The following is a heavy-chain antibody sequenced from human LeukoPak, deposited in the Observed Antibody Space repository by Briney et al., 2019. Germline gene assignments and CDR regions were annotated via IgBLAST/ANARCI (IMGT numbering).Heavy chain of an antibody. Sequence: SETLSLTCAVYGVSFSGYYWSWIRQPPGKGLEWIGEINHSGSTNYNPSLKSRVTISVDTSKNQFSLKLSSATAADTAVYHCARDRPRTYYYDSSGYYYQYYFDYWGQGTLVTVSS. CDR1: GVSFSGYY. V-gene: IGHV4-34*01. CDR3: ARDRPRTYYYDSSGYYYQYYFDY. D-gene: IGHD3-22*01. CDR2: INHSGST. J-gene: IGHJ4*02.